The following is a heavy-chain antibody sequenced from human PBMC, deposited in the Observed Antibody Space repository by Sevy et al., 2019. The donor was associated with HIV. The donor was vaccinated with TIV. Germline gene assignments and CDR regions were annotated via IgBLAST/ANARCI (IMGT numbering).Heavy chain of an antibody. J-gene: IGHJ6*02. CDR2: ISGSGGST. V-gene: IGHV3-23*01. CDR3: AEKCGEFPTPYYYYGMDV. Sequence: GGSLRLSCAASGFTFSSYAMSWVRQAPGKGLEWVSAISGSGGSTYYADSVKGRFTISRDNSKNTLYLQMNSLRAEDTAVYYCAEKCGEFPTPYYYYGMDVWGQGTTVTVSS. D-gene: IGHD3-10*01. CDR1: GFTFSSYA.